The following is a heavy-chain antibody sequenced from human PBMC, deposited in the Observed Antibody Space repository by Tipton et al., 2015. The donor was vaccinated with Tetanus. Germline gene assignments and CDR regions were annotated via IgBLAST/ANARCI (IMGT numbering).Heavy chain of an antibody. V-gene: IGHV3-30*03. CDR3: ARDRGMATILGSEFDY. CDR2: ISYDGTNK. D-gene: IGHD5-24*01. J-gene: IGHJ4*02. Sequence: SLRLSCAASGFIFSTYGMHWVRQALGKGLEWVAVISYDGTNKYHTDSVKGRFTISRDNSKNTLYLQMNSLRPEDTAVYYCARDRGMATILGSEFDYWGQGTLVTVSS. CDR1: GFIFSTYG.